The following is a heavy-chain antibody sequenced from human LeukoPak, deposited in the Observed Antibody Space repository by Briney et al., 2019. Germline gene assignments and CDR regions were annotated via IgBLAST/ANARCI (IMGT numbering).Heavy chain of an antibody. CDR1: GGSISSYY. Sequence: SETLSLTCTVSGGSISSYYWSWIRQPPGKGLEWIGYIYYSGSTNYNPSLKSRVTISVDTSKNQFSLKLSSVTAADTAVYYCASRAGTMVRGVIIAGWFDPWGQGTLVTVSS. J-gene: IGHJ5*02. D-gene: IGHD3-10*01. CDR3: ASRAGTMVRGVIIAGWFDP. CDR2: IYYSGST. V-gene: IGHV4-59*08.